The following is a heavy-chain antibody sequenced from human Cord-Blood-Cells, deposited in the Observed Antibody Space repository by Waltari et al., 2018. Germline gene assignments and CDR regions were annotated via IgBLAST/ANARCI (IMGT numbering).Heavy chain of an antibody. Sequence: EVQLSESGGGLVQPGGSLRLSCAASGFTFSSYAMSWVRQAPGKGLEWVSAISGSGGSTYYAESVNGRLTISRDNSKNTLYLQMNSLRAEDMAVYYCARHGPGKWVDYWGQVTLVTVAS. CDR1: GFTFSSYA. CDR2: ISGSGGST. J-gene: IGHJ4*02. CDR3: ARHGPGKWVDY. D-gene: IGHD1-26*01. V-gene: IGHV3-23*01.